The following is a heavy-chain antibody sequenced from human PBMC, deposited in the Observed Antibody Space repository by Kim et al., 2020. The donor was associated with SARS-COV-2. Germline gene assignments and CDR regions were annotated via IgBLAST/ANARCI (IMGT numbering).Heavy chain of an antibody. V-gene: IGHV4-31*03. Sequence: SETLSLTCTVSGGSISSCGYYWSWIRQHPGKGLEWIGYIYYSGSTYYNPSLTSRVTISVDTSKNQFSLKLSSVTAADTALYYCARESSSGWYEFDYWGQGTLVTVSS. CDR1: GGSISSCGYY. CDR2: IYYSGST. CDR3: ARESSSGWYEFDY. J-gene: IGHJ4*02. D-gene: IGHD6-19*01.